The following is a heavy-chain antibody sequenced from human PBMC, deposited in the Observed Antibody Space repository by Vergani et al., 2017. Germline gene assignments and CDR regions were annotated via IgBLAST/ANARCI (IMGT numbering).Heavy chain of an antibody. V-gene: IGHV3-33*01. J-gene: IGHJ4*02. CDR3: ARQSDYGDYSFDY. CDR1: GFTFSSYG. D-gene: IGHD4-17*01. CDR2: IWYDGSNK. Sequence: QVQLVESGGGVVQPGRSPRLSCAASGFTFSSYGMHWVRQAPGKGLEWVAVIWYDGSNKYYADSVKGRFTISRDNSKNTLYLQMNSLRAEDTAVYYCARQSDYGDYSFDYWGQGTLVTVSS.